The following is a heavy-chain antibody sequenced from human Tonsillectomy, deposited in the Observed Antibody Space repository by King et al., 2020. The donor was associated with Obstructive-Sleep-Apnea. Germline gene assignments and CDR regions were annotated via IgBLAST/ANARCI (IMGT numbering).Heavy chain of an antibody. V-gene: IGHV2-26*01. J-gene: IGHJ4*02. CDR2: IFSNDEK. D-gene: IGHD6-19*01. CDR1: GFSLGNPRKG. CDR3: ARNRNPGGGWYTFDY. Sequence: TLKESGPVLVKPTETLTLTCTVSGFSLGNPRKGVSWIRQSPGKALEWLAHIFSNDEKLYRTSLNSRLIVSKDSSKSQVVLTMTNMDPVDTATYYCARNRNPGGGWYTFDYWGQGTLVTVSS.